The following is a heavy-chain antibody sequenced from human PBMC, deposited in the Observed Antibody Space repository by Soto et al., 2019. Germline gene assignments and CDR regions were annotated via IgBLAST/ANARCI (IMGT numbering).Heavy chain of an antibody. CDR1: GFTFSSYD. CDR3: AKDPSSAMVRGVAGL. Sequence: GGSLRLSCAASGFTFSSYDMHWVRQAPGKGLEWVAVISYDGSNKYYADSVKGRFTISRDNSKNTLYLQMNSLRAEDTAVYYCAKDPSSAMVRGVAGLWGQGTLVTVSS. D-gene: IGHD3-10*01. CDR2: ISYDGSNK. V-gene: IGHV3-30*18. J-gene: IGHJ4*02.